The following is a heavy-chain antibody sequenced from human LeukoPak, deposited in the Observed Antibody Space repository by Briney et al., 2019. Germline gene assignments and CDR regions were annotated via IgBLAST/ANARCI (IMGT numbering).Heavy chain of an antibody. CDR1: GYTFGSYG. D-gene: IGHD6-13*01. Sequence: ASVKVSCKASGYTFGSYGVTWVRQAPGQGLEWMGWISPNNGDIVYAQKFQGRVTLTIETSTTTASMEVRSLRPDDTAMYYCARAPPGMTMGPGDYWGQGTPVIVSS. CDR3: ARAPPGMTMGPGDY. CDR2: ISPNNGDI. V-gene: IGHV1-18*01. J-gene: IGHJ4*02.